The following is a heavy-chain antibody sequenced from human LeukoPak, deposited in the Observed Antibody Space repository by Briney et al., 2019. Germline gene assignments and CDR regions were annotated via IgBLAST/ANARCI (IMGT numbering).Heavy chain of an antibody. Sequence: PGGSLRLSCAASGFTVSSNYMSWVRQAPGRGLEWVSVIYSGGSTYYADSVKGRFTISRDNSKNTLYLQMNSLRAEDTAVYYCAREGLAAADGYYYYYYGMDVWGQGTTATVSS. V-gene: IGHV3-53*01. CDR2: IYSGGST. CDR1: GFTVSSNY. J-gene: IGHJ6*02. D-gene: IGHD6-13*01. CDR3: AREGLAAADGYYYYYYGMDV.